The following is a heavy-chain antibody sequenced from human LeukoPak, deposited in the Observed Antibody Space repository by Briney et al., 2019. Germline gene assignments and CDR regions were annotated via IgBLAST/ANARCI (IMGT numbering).Heavy chain of an antibody. CDR1: GYTFTSYD. V-gene: IGHV1-24*01. J-gene: IGHJ4*02. D-gene: IGHD3-22*01. CDR2: FDPEDGET. Sequence: ASVKVSCKASGYTFTSYDINWVRQATGQGLEWMGGFDPEDGETIYAQKFQGRVTMTEDTSTDTAYMELSSLRSEDTAVYYCATGVQRSDYYDSSGYYFDYWGQGTLVTVSS. CDR3: ATGVQRSDYYDSSGYYFDY.